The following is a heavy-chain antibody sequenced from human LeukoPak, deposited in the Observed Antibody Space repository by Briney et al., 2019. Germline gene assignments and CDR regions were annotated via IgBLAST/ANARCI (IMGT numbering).Heavy chain of an antibody. V-gene: IGHV3-23*01. D-gene: IGHD1-1*01. CDR2: ISGSGGST. J-gene: IGHJ4*02. CDR3: AKDTPTTGYHLDS. Sequence: GGSLRLSCAASGFTFSSYAMSWVRQAPGKGLEWVSAISGSGGSTYYADSVKGRFTISRDNSKNTLYLQINSLRVADTAVYYCAKDTPTTGYHLDSWGQGTLVTVSS. CDR1: GFTFSSYA.